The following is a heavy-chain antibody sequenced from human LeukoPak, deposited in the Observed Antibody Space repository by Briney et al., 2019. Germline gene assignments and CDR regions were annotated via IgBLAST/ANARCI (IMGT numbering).Heavy chain of an antibody. Sequence: SETLSLTCTVSGLSISSSSYYWGWIPQPPGKGREGIGSIYYSGSPYYNPSLKSRVTISLDTYKNQFSLKQSSVTAADTAVDCCVSNCIGCSCYRTDGNIDYWGQGTLVTVSS. V-gene: IGHV4-39*07. CDR2: IYYSGSP. J-gene: IGHJ4*02. D-gene: IGHD2-15*01. CDR3: VSNCIGCSCYRTDGNIDY. CDR1: GLSISSSSYY.